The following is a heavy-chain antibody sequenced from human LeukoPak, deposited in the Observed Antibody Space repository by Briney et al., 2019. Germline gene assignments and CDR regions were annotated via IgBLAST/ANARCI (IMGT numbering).Heavy chain of an antibody. D-gene: IGHD3-3*01. J-gene: IGHJ3*02. CDR2: ISSSSSTI. V-gene: IGHV3-48*04. CDR3: ARDKTRAGYYALDAFDI. CDR1: GFTVSSYS. Sequence: GGSLGLSSATSGFTVSSYSMNWVRQAPGKGLEWVSYISSSSSTIYYADSVKGRFTISRDNAKNSLYLQMNSLRAEDTAVYYCARDKTRAGYYALDAFDIWGQGTMVTVSS.